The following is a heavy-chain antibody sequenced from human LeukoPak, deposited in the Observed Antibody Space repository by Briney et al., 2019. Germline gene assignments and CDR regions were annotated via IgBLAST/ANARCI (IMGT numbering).Heavy chain of an antibody. CDR3: ASGTLDYYDSSGPPDAFDI. D-gene: IGHD3-22*01. Sequence: AGGSLRLSCAASGFTFSSYSMNWVRQAPGKGLEWVSSISSSSSYIYYADSVKGRFTISRDNAKNSLYLQMNSLRAEDTAVYYCASGTLDYYDSSGPPDAFDIWGQGSMVTVSS. J-gene: IGHJ3*02. V-gene: IGHV3-21*01. CDR1: GFTFSSYS. CDR2: ISSSSSYI.